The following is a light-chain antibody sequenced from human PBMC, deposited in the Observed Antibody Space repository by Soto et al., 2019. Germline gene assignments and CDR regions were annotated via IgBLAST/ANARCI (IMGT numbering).Light chain of an antibody. J-gene: IGKJ1*01. Sequence: EVMMKQSPATLSVSPGERATLSCRASQSVSSNLAWYQQKPGQAPRLLIYGASSRATGIPDRFSGSGSGTDFTLTISRLEPEDFAVYYCQQYGSSARTFGQGTKVDI. V-gene: IGKV3-20*01. CDR2: GAS. CDR1: QSVSSN. CDR3: QQYGSSART.